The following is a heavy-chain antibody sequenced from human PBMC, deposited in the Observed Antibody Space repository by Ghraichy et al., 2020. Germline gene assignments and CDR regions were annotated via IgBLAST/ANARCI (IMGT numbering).Heavy chain of an antibody. J-gene: IGHJ4*02. Sequence: GGSLRLSCAASGFTVSSNYMSWVRQAPGKGLEWVSVIYSGGSTYYADSVKGRFTISRDNSKNTLYLQMNSLRAEDTAVYYCARADYDSSPSDYWGQGTLVTISS. CDR3: ARADYDSSPSDY. V-gene: IGHV3-53*01. D-gene: IGHD3-22*01. CDR2: IYSGGST. CDR1: GFTVSSNY.